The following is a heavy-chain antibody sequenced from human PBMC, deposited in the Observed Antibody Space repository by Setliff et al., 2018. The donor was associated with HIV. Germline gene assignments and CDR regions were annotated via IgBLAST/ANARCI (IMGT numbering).Heavy chain of an antibody. CDR2: IYYTGST. V-gene: IGHV4-59*01. J-gene: IGHJ4*02. Sequence: SETLSLTCTVSGGSISTYFWSWVRQTPGKGLEWIGYIYYTGSTSYNPSFRSRVTISIATSKNQFSLKLSSVTAADTAVYYCARSPVGTPEYYFDYWGQGTLVTVSS. D-gene: IGHD1-26*01. CDR3: ARSPVGTPEYYFDY. CDR1: GGSISTYF.